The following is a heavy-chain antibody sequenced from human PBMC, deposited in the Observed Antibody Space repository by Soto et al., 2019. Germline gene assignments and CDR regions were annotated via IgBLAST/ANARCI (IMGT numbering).Heavy chain of an antibody. CDR1: GFTFGDYA. V-gene: IGHV3-49*04. D-gene: IGHD3-10*01. J-gene: IGHJ4*02. CDR2: IRSKAYGGTT. Sequence: LRLSCTASGFTFGDYAMSWVRQAPGKGLEWVGFIRSKAYGGTTEYAASVKGRFTISRDDSKSIAYLQMNSLKTEDTAVYYCTSRPYYGSGSSVDYWGQGTLVTVSS. CDR3: TSRPYYGSGSSVDY.